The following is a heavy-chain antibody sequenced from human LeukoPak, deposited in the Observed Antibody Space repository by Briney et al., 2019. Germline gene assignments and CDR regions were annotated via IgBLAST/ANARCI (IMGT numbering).Heavy chain of an antibody. Sequence: GGSLRLSCAASGFTFRSYWMSWVRQAPGKGLEWVANIKQDGSEKYYVDSVKGRFTISKDNAKNSLFLQMNSLRAEDTAVYYCARDLSGWELQEYWGQGTLVTVSS. CDR2: IKQDGSEK. J-gene: IGHJ4*02. CDR3: ARDLSGWELQEY. D-gene: IGHD1-26*01. V-gene: IGHV3-7*01. CDR1: GFTFRSYW.